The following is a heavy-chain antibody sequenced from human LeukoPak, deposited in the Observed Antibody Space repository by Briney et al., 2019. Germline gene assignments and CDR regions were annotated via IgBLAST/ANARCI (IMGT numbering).Heavy chain of an antibody. CDR1: GGSISSHY. Sequence: SETLSLTCTVSGGSISSHYWSWIRQPPGKGLEWIGYIYYSGSTNYNPSLKSRVTISVDTSKNQFSLKLSSVTAADTAVYYCARGGLYDSSGYYGYWGQGTPVTVSS. CDR3: ARGGLYDSSGYYGY. V-gene: IGHV4-59*11. J-gene: IGHJ4*02. D-gene: IGHD3-22*01. CDR2: IYYSGST.